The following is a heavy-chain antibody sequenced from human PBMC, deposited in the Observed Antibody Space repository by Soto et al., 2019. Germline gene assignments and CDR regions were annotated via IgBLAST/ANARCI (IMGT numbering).Heavy chain of an antibody. D-gene: IGHD2-2*01. V-gene: IGHV1-69*01. CDR2: IIPIFGTA. Sequence: QVQLVQSGAEVKKPGSSVKVSCKASGGTFSSYAISWVRQAPGQGLEWMGGIIPIFGTANYAQKFQGRVTITADESTSTAYMELSSLRSEDTAVYYCAREWRDSSSTSILDYYYGMDVWGQGTTVTVSS. J-gene: IGHJ6*02. CDR3: AREWRDSSSTSILDYYYGMDV. CDR1: GGTFSSYA.